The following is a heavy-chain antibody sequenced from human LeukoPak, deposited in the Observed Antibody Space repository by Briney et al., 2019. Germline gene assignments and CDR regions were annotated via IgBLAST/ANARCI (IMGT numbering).Heavy chain of an antibody. CDR1: GYSISSGYY. J-gene: IGHJ4*02. Sequence: PSETLSLTCTVSGYSISSGYYWGWVRQAPGKGLEWVSTIRGSGGTTFYADSVKGRFTISRDDSKDTLYLQMNSLRVEDTAVYYCAKVFWFEHISDYWGQGTLVTVSS. CDR3: AKVFWFEHISDY. D-gene: IGHD3-10*01. CDR2: IRGSGGTT. V-gene: IGHV3-23*01.